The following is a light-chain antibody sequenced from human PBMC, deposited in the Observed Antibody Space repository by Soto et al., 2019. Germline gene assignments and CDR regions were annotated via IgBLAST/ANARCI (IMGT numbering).Light chain of an antibody. CDR2: KVS. Sequence: DVLMTQSPLSLPVTLGQPASISCRSSQSLVHSDGNTYLNWFQQRPGQSPRRLIYKVSIRDSGVPDRFSGSGSGTDFTLIISRVEAEDVGVYYCMQGTHWPSNFGGGTKVDIK. J-gene: IGKJ4*01. V-gene: IGKV2-30*02. CDR1: QSLVHSDGNTY. CDR3: MQGTHWPSN.